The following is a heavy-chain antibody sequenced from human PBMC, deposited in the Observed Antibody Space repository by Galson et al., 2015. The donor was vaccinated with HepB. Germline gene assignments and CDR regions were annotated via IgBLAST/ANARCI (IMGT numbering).Heavy chain of an antibody. V-gene: IGHV3-23*01. J-gene: IGHJ3*02. CDR1: GFTSSRYV. Sequence: SLRLSCAASGFTSSRYVISWVRQAPGKGLEWVSAISGSGGSTYYADSVKGRFTISRDNSKSTLYLQMNSLRAEDTAVYYCARDPRGTYGAFDIWGQWTMVAVSS. CDR3: ARDPRGTYGAFDI. D-gene: IGHD1-26*01. CDR2: ISGSGGST.